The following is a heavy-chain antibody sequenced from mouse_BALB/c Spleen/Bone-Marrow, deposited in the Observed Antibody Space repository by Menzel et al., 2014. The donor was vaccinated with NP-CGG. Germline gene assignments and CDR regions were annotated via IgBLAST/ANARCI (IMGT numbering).Heavy chain of an antibody. V-gene: IGHV14-4*02. CDR3: SYGNFAMDY. D-gene: IGHD2-1*01. CDR2: IDPENGDT. CDR1: GFNIKDYY. Sequence: DVQLQESGAELVRSGASVKLSCTASGFNIKDYYMHWVKQRPEQGLKWIGWIDPENGDTEYAPKFQGKATMTADTSSNTAYLQLSSLTSEDTAVYYCSYGNFAMDYWGQGPSVTVSS. J-gene: IGHJ4*01.